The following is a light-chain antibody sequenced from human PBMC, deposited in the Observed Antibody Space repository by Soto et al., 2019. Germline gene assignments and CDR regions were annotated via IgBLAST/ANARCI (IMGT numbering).Light chain of an antibody. J-gene: IGKJ5*01. CDR3: QLYGISHQ. V-gene: IGKV3-20*01. Sequence: MVLPKYQGTLSLSRVGRATLSCKTSQSRGSNFLAWYQHKPGQAPRLLIYASSNRATGIPDRFSGSASGTDFTLTINRLETEDFAVYYCQLYGISHQFGQVTRLEI. CDR1: QSRGSNF. CDR2: ASS.